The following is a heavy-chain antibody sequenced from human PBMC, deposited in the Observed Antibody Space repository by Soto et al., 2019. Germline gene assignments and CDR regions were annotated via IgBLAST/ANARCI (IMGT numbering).Heavy chain of an antibody. CDR1: GFTFSSYA. J-gene: IGHJ4*02. D-gene: IGHD2-15*01. CDR3: ARAGGLLLDY. Sequence: QVQLVESGGGVVQPGRSLRLSCAASGFTFSSYAMHWVRQAPGKGLECVAVISYDGSNKYYADSVKGRFTISRDISKNTVYLQMNSLRAEDTAVYYCARAGGLLLDYWGQGTLVTVSS. CDR2: ISYDGSNK. V-gene: IGHV3-30-3*01.